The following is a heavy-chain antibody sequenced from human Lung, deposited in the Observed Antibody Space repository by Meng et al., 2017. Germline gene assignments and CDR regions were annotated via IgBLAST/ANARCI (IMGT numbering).Heavy chain of an antibody. V-gene: IGHV1-3*01. D-gene: IGHD3-16*01. CDR2: INAATGNK. Sequence: QVQLVQSGAEVKKPGASGKVSCKASGYTFTRYGIHWVRQAPGQRLEWMGWINAATGNKKYSENFHRRVTITRDTSANTAYMELSSLRYEDTAVYYCAKEGERGGYFDYWGQGVLVTVSS. CDR1: GYTFTRYG. CDR3: AKEGERGGYFDY. J-gene: IGHJ4*02.